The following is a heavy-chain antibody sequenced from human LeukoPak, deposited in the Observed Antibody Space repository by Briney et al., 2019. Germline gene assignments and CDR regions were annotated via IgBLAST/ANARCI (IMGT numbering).Heavy chain of an antibody. Sequence: GGSRRLSCPASGFTFSSYSMHWVRQAPGKGLESVSSSSSGSRYIYYADSVKGRFTISTDNAKNSLYLQMNSLRAEDTAVYYCAGSDTTGYIPREWDYWYFDLWGRGTLVTVSS. V-gene: IGHV3-21*01. CDR3: AGSDTTGYIPREWDYWYFDL. J-gene: IGHJ2*01. CDR2: SSSGSRYI. CDR1: GFTFSSYS. D-gene: IGHD1-1*01.